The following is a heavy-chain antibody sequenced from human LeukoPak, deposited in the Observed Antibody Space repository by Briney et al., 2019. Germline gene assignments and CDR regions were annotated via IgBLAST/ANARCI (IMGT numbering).Heavy chain of an antibody. CDR3: AKDICSSTSCYRRGFDY. V-gene: IGHV3-23*01. J-gene: IGHJ4*02. CDR1: GFTFSSYW. D-gene: IGHD2-2*01. Sequence: GGSLRLSCAASGFTFSSYWMSWVRQAPGKGLEWVSTISAGGGSTYYADSVKGRFTISRDNSKNTLYLQMNSLRAEDTAIYYCAKDICSSTSCYRRGFDYWGQGTLVTVSS. CDR2: ISAGGGST.